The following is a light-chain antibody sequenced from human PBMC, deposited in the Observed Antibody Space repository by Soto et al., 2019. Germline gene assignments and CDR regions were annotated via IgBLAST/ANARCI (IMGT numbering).Light chain of an antibody. V-gene: IGKV1-33*01. Sequence: DIQMTQSPSSLSASVGDRVTITCQASQDITNYLNWYQQKPGKAPKLLIYDASNLETGVPSRFSGSGSGTDFTFTISSLQPEDVATYYCQQYDIHPAFGPGTKVDIK. J-gene: IGKJ3*01. CDR3: QQYDIHPA. CDR1: QDITNY. CDR2: DAS.